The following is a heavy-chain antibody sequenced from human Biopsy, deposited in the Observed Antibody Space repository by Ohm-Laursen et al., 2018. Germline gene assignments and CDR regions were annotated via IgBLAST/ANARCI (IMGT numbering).Heavy chain of an antibody. CDR1: AYPFIIYG. V-gene: IGHV1-18*01. CDR3: ARVPHGEGRDFGSYFDY. D-gene: IGHD4-17*01. J-gene: IGHJ4*02. Sequence: SETAACMVYAYPFIIYGISWVRQAPGQGLGWLLWISAYKGHTKFARKFQDGVTMTTDTSTTTAYIDLSSLRSDDTAVYYRARVPHGEGRDFGSYFDYWGQGTLVTVSS. CDR2: ISAYKGHT.